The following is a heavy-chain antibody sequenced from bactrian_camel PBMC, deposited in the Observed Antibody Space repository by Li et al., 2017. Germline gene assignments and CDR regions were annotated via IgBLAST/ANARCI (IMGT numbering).Heavy chain of an antibody. D-gene: IGHD2*01. CDR2: YYSALVTAST. Sequence: QLVESGGGSVQAGGSLRLSCAHSGYTYSRNCLGWFRQAPGKEREGVATYYSALVTASTSIADPVQGRFDVSLDKANNTLYLRMNSLKPEDTGMYYFAAAEGPEAMCSNGYCVCDWGQGTQVTVS. CDR3: AAAEGPEAMCSNGYCVCD. J-gene: IGHJ4*01. CDR1: GYTYSRNC. V-gene: IGHV3S28*01.